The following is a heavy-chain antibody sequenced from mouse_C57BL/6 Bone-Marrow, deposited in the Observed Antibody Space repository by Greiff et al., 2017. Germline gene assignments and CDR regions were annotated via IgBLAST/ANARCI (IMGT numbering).Heavy chain of an antibody. Sequence: QVQLQQSGAELVRPGASVKLSCKASGYTFTDYYINWVKQRPGQGLEWIARIYPGSGNTYYNEKFKGKATLTAEKSSSTAYMQLSSLTSEDSAVYVCARDRRSFDYWGQGTTLTVSS. CDR2: IYPGSGNT. J-gene: IGHJ2*01. CDR3: ARDRRSFDY. CDR1: GYTFTDYY. D-gene: IGHD1-1*01. V-gene: IGHV1-76*01.